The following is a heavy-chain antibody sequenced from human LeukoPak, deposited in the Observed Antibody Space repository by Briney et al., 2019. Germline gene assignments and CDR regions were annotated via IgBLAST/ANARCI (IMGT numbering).Heavy chain of an antibody. D-gene: IGHD6-6*01. J-gene: IGHJ6*02. Sequence: GGSLRLSCAAFGFTFPSYGMHWVRQAPGKGLEWVAVIWYDGSNEYYADSVKGRFTISRDNSKNTLFLQMSSLRAEDTAVYFCARYSSSSNYYFGMDVWGQGTTVTVSS. CDR2: IWYDGSNE. V-gene: IGHV3-33*01. CDR3: ARYSSSSNYYFGMDV. CDR1: GFTFPSYG.